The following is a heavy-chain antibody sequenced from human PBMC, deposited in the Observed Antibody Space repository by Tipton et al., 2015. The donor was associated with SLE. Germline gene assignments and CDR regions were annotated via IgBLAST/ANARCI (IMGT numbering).Heavy chain of an antibody. CDR1: GGSITRNSYN. CDR3: ARGDVD. J-gene: IGHJ4*02. D-gene: IGHD5-24*01. Sequence: TLSLTCTVSGGSITRNSYNWGWIRQPAGKGLEWIGRVHSRGTTLYNPSLNSRVTVSVDTSKNQFSLKLTSVIAADTAVYFCARGDVDWGQGTLVTVSS. CDR2: VHSRGTT. V-gene: IGHV4-61*02.